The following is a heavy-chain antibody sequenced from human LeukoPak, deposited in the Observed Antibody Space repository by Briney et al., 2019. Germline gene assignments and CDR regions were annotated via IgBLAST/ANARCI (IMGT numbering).Heavy chain of an antibody. Sequence: GSLRLSCAASGFTFSSYAMSWVRQAPGKGLEWVSAIIGSGGSTYYADSVKGRFTISRDNSKNTLYLQMNSLRAEDTAVYYCAKDLGITMIVVVIGYFQHWGQGTLVTVSS. CDR2: IIGSGGST. CDR1: GFTFSSYA. CDR3: AKDLGITMIVVVIGYFQH. V-gene: IGHV3-23*01. D-gene: IGHD3-22*01. J-gene: IGHJ1*01.